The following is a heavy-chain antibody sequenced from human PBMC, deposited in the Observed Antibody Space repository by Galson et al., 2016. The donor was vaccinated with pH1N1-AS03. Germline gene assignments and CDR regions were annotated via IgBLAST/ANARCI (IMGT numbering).Heavy chain of an antibody. D-gene: IGHD2/OR15-2a*01. CDR3: TRSRYYNTNLYYFDY. J-gene: IGHJ4*02. V-gene: IGHV2-5*02. Sequence: ALVKPTQTLTLTCAFSGFSLATSGVGVGWIRQPPGKALEWLALIYWDDDKLYNPSLKSRLTVTKDTSKNLVVLTLTDMDPVGTATYFCTRSRYYNTNLYYFDYWGQGTLVTVSS. CDR2: IYWDDDK. CDR1: GFSLATSGVG.